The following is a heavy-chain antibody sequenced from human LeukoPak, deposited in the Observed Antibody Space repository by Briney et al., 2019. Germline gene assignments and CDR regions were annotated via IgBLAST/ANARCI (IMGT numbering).Heavy chain of an antibody. J-gene: IGHJ4*01. CDR2: IYYSGST. D-gene: IGHD6-13*01. Sequence: PSETLSLTCTVSGGSISSYYWSWIRQPPGKGLEWIGYIYYSGSTNYNPSLKSRVTISVDTSKNQFSLKLSSVTAADTAVYYCAREVVAAPGTVDYWGQGTLVTVSS. CDR1: GGSISSYY. V-gene: IGHV4-59*01. CDR3: AREVVAAPGTVDY.